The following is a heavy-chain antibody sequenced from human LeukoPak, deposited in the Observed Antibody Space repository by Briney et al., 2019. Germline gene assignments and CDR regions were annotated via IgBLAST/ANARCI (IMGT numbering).Heavy chain of an antibody. CDR1: GYTFTDYY. D-gene: IGHD2-21*02. CDR3: ARASRHEDCGGDCYSTAY. V-gene: IGHV1-69-2*01. Sequence: ASVKISCKVSGYTFTDYYMHWVQQAPGKGLEWTGLVDPEDGETIYAEKFQGRVTITADTSTDTAYMELSSLRSEDTAVYYCARASRHEDCGGDCYSTAYWGQGTLVTVSS. CDR2: VDPEDGET. J-gene: IGHJ4*02.